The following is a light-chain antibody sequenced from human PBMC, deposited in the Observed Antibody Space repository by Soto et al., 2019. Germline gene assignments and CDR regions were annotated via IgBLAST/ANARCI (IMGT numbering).Light chain of an antibody. V-gene: IGLV1-51*01. CDR2: DNN. J-gene: IGLJ1*01. CDR1: SSNIGNNY. CDR3: GTWDSSLSAYV. Sequence: QSVLTQPPSVSAAPGQTVTISCSGSSSNIGNNYVSWYQQLPGTAPKLLIYDNNKRPSGIPDRFSGSKSGTSATLGITGLQTGDEADYYCGTWDSSLSAYVFGTGPSSPS.